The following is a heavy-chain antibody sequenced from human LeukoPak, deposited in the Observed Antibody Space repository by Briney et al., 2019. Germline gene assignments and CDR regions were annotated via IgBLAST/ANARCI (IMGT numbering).Heavy chain of an antibody. Sequence: TSETLSLTCIVSAGSISNYYWSWIRQPPGKGLEWIGYIYYSGSTYYNPSLKSRITISVDTSKNQFSLKLSSVTAADTAVYYCARERSGSYSGFDYWGQGTLVTVSS. D-gene: IGHD1-26*01. V-gene: IGHV4-30-4*01. J-gene: IGHJ4*02. CDR1: AGSISNYY. CDR3: ARERSGSYSGFDY. CDR2: IYYSGST.